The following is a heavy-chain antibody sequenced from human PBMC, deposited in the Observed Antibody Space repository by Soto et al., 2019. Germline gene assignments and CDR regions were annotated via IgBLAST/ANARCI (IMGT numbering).Heavy chain of an antibody. J-gene: IGHJ4*02. V-gene: IGHV1-18*01. Sequence: QVRLEQSGPEVKKTGASVKVSCKASGYTFTSYGISWVRQAPGQGLEWMGWINIYSGDANYAQSFQDRVTMTRDTSTNTVIMEMRTLSTDDTAVYYCARALYYYDNSGLAYWGQGTLVTVSS. CDR1: GYTFTSYG. CDR3: ARALYYYDNSGLAY. CDR2: INIYSGDA. D-gene: IGHD3-22*01.